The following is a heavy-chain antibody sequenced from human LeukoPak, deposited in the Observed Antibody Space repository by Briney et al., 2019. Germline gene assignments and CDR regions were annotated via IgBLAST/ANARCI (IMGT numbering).Heavy chain of an antibody. CDR1: GYTFTDYY. J-gene: IGHJ5*02. CDR2: IIPILGIA. CDR3: ARGPGGVLMVYAIGPNWFDP. D-gene: IGHD2-8*01. Sequence: ASVKVSCKASGYTFTDYYIHWVRQAPGQGLEWMGRIIPILGIANYAQKFQGRVTITADKSTSTAYMELSSLRSEDTAVYYCARGPGGVLMVYAIGPNWFDPWGQGTLVTVSS. V-gene: IGHV1-69*04.